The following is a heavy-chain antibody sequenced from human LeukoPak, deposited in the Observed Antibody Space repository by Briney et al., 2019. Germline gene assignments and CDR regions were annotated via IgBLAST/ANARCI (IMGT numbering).Heavy chain of an antibody. CDR1: GFTFSSYA. CDR2: ISGSGGST. J-gene: IGHJ6*02. D-gene: IGHD5-18*01. CDR3: AKSVDTAMVTSSYYGMDV. Sequence: PGGSLRLSCAASGFTFSSYAMSWVRQAPGKGLEWVSAISGSGGSTYYADSVKGRFTISRDNSKNTLYLQMNSLRAEDTAVYYCAKSVDTAMVTSSYYGMDVWGQGTTVTVFS. V-gene: IGHV3-23*01.